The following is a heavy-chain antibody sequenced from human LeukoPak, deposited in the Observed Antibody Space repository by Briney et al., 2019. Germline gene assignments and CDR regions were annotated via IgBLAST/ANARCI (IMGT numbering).Heavy chain of an antibody. J-gene: IGHJ4*02. Sequence: GGSLRLSCAASGFTVSTNYMSWVRQAPGKGLEWVSVIYSGGSTYYADSVKGRFTISRDNSKNTLYLQMNSLRAADTAVYYCARLYGVESFHFHYWGQGTLVTVSS. V-gene: IGHV3-66*01. CDR3: ARLYGVESFHFHY. D-gene: IGHD4-17*01. CDR2: IYSGGST. CDR1: GFTVSTNY.